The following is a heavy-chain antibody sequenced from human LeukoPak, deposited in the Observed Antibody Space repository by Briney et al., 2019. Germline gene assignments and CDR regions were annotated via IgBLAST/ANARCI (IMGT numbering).Heavy chain of an antibody. CDR3: ARENLAAAGTRGGYYYYYNMDV. J-gene: IGHJ6*03. D-gene: IGHD6-13*01. V-gene: IGHV4-4*07. CDR2: IYTSGST. CDR1: GGSISSYY. Sequence: PSETLSLTCTVSGGSISSYYWSWIRQPAGKGLEWIGRIYTSGSTNYNPSLKSRVTMSVDTSKNQFSLKLSSVTAADTAVYYCARENLAAAGTRGGYYYYYNMDVWGKGTTVTVSS.